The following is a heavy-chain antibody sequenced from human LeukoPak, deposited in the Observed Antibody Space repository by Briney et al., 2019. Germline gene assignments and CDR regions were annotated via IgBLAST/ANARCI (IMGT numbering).Heavy chain of an antibody. D-gene: IGHD5-18*01. J-gene: IGHJ6*02. Sequence: ASVKVSCTASGYTFTSYAMNWVRQAPGQELEWMGWINTNTGNPTYAQGFTGRFVFSLDTSVSTAYLQISSLKAEDTAVYYCARDGYGYPSYYYYGMDVWGQGTTVTVSS. CDR1: GYTFTSYA. V-gene: IGHV7-4-1*02. CDR2: INTNTGNP. CDR3: ARDGYGYPSYYYYGMDV.